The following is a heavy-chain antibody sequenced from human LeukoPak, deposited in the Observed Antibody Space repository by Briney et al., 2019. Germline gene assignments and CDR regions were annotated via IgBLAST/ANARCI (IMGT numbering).Heavy chain of an antibody. CDR1: GFTFDDYA. V-gene: IGHV3-9*01. CDR2: ISWNSGSI. CDR3: AKKPSSGYYYIDY. Sequence: GRSLRLSCAASGFTFDDYAMHWVRQAPGRGLEWVSGISWNSGSIGYADSVKGRFTISRDNAKNSLYLQMNSLRAEDTAVYCCAKKPSSGYYYIDYWGQGTLVTVSS. J-gene: IGHJ4*02. D-gene: IGHD3-22*01.